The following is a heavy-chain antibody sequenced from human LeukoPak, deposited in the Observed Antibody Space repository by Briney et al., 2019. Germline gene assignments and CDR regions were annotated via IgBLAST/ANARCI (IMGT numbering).Heavy chain of an antibody. CDR3: ASAVFYERSTYTSDAFDI. Sequence: SETLSLTCTVSGGAIHSGRHYWSWIRQHPGKGLEWIGFIYHSGSTYYNPSLRSRLTMSIDASKNQFSLKLSSVTAADTAIYYCASAVFYERSTYTSDAFDIWGQGTMVSVSS. D-gene: IGHD3-22*01. CDR1: GGAIHSGRHY. CDR2: IYHSGST. J-gene: IGHJ3*02. V-gene: IGHV4-31*03.